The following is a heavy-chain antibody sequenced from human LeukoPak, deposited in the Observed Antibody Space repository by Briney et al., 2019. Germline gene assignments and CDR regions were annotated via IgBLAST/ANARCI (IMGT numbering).Heavy chain of an antibody. Sequence: PSQTLSLTCIVSGGSISSGVYYWTWIRQPAGKGLEWIGRIYISGSTNYNPSLKSRVTISVDASKNQLSMKMTSVTAADTAVYYCARGVSAAGFDYWGQGTLVTVSS. CDR2: IYISGST. V-gene: IGHV4-61*02. J-gene: IGHJ4*02. CDR1: GGSISSGVYY. CDR3: ARGVSAAGFDY. D-gene: IGHD6-13*01.